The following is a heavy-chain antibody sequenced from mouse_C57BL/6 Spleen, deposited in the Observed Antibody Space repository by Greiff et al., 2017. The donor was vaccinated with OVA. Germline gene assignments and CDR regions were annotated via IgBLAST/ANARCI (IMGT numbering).Heavy chain of an antibody. CDR3: ARLYGSNPFAY. Sequence: QLQQPGAELVMPGASVKLSCKASGYTFTSYWMHWVKQRPGQGLEWIGEIDPSDSYTNYNQKFKGKSTLTVDKSSSTAYMQLSSLTSEDSAVYYCARLYGSNPFAYWGQGTLVTVSA. V-gene: IGHV1-69*01. CDR1: GYTFTSYW. J-gene: IGHJ3*01. D-gene: IGHD1-1*01. CDR2: IDPSDSYT.